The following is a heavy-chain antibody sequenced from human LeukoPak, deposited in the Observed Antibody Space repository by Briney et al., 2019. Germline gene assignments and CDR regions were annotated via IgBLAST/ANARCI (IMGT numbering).Heavy chain of an antibody. D-gene: IGHD4-17*01. CDR1: GFSVRDNY. CDR3: VKEARGTTVYY. CDR2: IFGGST. J-gene: IGHJ4*02. Sequence: GGSLRLSCVASGFSVRDNYLSWVRPTAGGGLEWVSVIFGGSTCYADSVKGRFTISRDNDNNTLYLQMHILRAEDTAVYYCVKEARGTTVYYGGRGTLVTVSS. V-gene: IGHV3-53*01.